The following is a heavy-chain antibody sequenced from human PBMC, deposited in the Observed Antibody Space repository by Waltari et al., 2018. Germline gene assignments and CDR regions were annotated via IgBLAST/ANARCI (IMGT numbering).Heavy chain of an antibody. V-gene: IGHV4-4*02. Sequence: QLQLQESGPGLVKPSGTLSLNCAVSGDSVSSAFLWNWVRQSPQKGLECIGQVHGSGRTNYNPSFASRVTVSLDTSKNIFSLKVTSATAADTAVYYCARDRGRGLYLDTWGPGTLVTVSP. CDR3: ARDRGRGLYLDT. CDR1: GDSVSSAFL. CDR2: VHGSGRT. J-gene: IGHJ5*02. D-gene: IGHD2-15*01.